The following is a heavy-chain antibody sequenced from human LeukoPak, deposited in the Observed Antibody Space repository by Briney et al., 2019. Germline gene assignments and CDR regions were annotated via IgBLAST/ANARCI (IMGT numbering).Heavy chain of an antibody. V-gene: IGHV3-23*01. CDR2: IIGSGDTT. CDR3: AKPARTNAFDI. J-gene: IGHJ3*02. CDR1: GFTFSTYA. D-gene: IGHD1-14*01. Sequence: GGSLRLSCEVSGFTFSTYAMSWVRQAPGKGPEWVSGIIGSGDTTYYADSVKGRFTISRDNSKNTLYLQMNSLRAEDTAVYYCAKPARTNAFDIWGQGTMVTVSS.